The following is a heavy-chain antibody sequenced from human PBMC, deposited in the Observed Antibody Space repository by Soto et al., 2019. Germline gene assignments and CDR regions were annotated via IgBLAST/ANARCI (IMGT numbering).Heavy chain of an antibody. V-gene: IGHV1-46*01. D-gene: IGHD2-15*01. Sequence: QVQLVQSGAEVKKPGASVKVSCKASGYTFTSYYMHWVRQAPGQGLEWMGIINPSGGSTSYAKKFQGRVTMTRETSTSTVYMELSSLRSEDTAVYYCASGCSGGSCYESEYFQHWGQGTLVTVSS. CDR2: INPSGGST. J-gene: IGHJ1*01. CDR1: GYTFTSYY. CDR3: ASGCSGGSCYESEYFQH.